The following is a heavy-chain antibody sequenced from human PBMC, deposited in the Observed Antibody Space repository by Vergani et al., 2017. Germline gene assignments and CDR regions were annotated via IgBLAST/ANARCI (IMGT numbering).Heavy chain of an antibody. D-gene: IGHD1-1*01. Sequence: EVELVQSGPEMRKPGESLKISCKGSEYSFGNYWLGWVRQMPGKGLEWMGIIYPADSDTRYRPAFQGQVTISADKSTSTAFLQWDSLKASDTALYYCARHTTCTDAGGQGTLVTVSS. CDR2: IYPADSDT. J-gene: IGHJ5*02. CDR3: ARHTTCTDA. CDR1: EYSFGNYW. V-gene: IGHV5-51*01.